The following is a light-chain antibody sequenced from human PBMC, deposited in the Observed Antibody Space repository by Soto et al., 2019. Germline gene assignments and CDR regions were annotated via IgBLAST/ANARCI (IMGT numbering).Light chain of an antibody. J-gene: IGLJ2*01. V-gene: IGLV4-69*01. Sequence: QLVLTQSPSASASLGASVKFTCTLSSGHSTYAIAWHQQQPEKGPRYLMKLNSDGSHSKGDGIPDRFSGSSSGAERYLTISSLQSEDEADYYCQTWGTGIVVFGGGTKLTV. CDR3: QTWGTGIVV. CDR1: SGHSTYA. CDR2: LNSDGSH.